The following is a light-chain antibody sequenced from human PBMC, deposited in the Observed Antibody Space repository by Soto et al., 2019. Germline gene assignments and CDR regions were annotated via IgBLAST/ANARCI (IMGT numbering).Light chain of an antibody. CDR3: QQYNELVT. Sequence: VMTQSPVTLSVSPGERATLSCRASQSVSTNLAWYQHKPGQAPRFLIYGASTRATGIPARFSGRGSGTEFTLTISSLQSEDSVGYYCQQYNELVTFGGGTKVEIK. CDR2: GAS. J-gene: IGKJ4*01. V-gene: IGKV3-15*01. CDR1: QSVSTN.